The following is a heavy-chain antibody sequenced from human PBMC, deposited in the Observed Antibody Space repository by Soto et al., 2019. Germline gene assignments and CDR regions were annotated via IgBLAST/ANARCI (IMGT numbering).Heavy chain of an antibody. V-gene: IGHV3-33*01. CDR3: ARDGKEGNSNYVHYGMDV. D-gene: IGHD4-4*01. CDR1: GFTFSSYG. CDR2: IWYDGSNK. Sequence: GGSLRLSCEASGFTFSSYGMHWVRQAPGKGLEWVAVIWYDGSNKYYADSVKGRFTISRDNSKNTLYLQMNSLRAEDTAVYYCARDGKEGNSNYVHYGMDVWGQGTTVTVSS. J-gene: IGHJ6*02.